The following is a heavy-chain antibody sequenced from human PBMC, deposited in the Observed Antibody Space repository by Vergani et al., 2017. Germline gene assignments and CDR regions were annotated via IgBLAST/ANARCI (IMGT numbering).Heavy chain of an antibody. Sequence: QVQLQESGPGLVKSSETLSLTCSVSFDSIRNLYCNWIRQPPGKGLEWIGSIHYSENTNYNPSLKTRVTISVDTSKNQFSLTFTSVTAADTAVYYCAKAPRGIDYMDVWGKGTTVTVSS. CDR1: FDSIRNLY. V-gene: IGHV4-59*11. CDR2: IHYSENT. J-gene: IGHJ6*03. CDR3: AKAPRGIDYMDV. D-gene: IGHD3-10*01.